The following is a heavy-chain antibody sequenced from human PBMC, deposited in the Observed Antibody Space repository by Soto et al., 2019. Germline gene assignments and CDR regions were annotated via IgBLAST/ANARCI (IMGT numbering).Heavy chain of an antibody. Sequence: SVKVTCQATVCTFRSYAISWVRPAPGQGHECMGGTIPIVGTANGAQKFQGKVTITADKSTSTAYMELSSLRSYCMAVYYCASLYGSGSYVDYWGQGALVTVSS. CDR1: VCTFRSYA. CDR3: ASLYGSGSYVDY. D-gene: IGHD3-10*01. J-gene: IGHJ4*02. V-gene: IGHV1-69*06. CDR2: TIPIVGTA.